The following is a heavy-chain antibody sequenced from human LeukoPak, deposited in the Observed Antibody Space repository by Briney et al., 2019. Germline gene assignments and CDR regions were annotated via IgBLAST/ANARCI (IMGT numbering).Heavy chain of an antibody. J-gene: IGHJ4*02. CDR2: ITSDGSIQ. CDR3: TREGGGYEIDY. V-gene: IGHV3-33*01. CDR1: GFTFSSYG. Sequence: PGGSLRLSCVTSGFTFSSYGMHWVRQAPGKGLQWVARITSDGSIQQYADSVRGRFTISRDSSKNTLYLQMNSLGAEDTAMYSCTREGGGYEIDYWGQGTLVIVS. D-gene: IGHD5-12*01.